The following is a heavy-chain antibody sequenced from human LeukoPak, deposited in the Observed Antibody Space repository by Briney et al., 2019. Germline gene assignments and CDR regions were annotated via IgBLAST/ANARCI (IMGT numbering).Heavy chain of an antibody. Sequence: SETLSLTCAVSGGSISSSNWWSWVRQPPGKGLEWIGEIYHSGSTNYNPSLKSRVTISVDKSKNQFSLKLSSVTAADTAVYYCARDQAPVLDGSYFTRFDPWGQGTLVTVSS. CDR2: IYHSGST. CDR1: GGSISSSNW. V-gene: IGHV4-4*02. D-gene: IGHD1-26*01. J-gene: IGHJ5*02. CDR3: ARDQAPVLDGSYFTRFDP.